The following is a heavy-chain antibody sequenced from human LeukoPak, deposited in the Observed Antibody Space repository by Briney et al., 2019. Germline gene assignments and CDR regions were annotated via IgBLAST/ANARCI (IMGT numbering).Heavy chain of an antibody. Sequence: PGGSLRLSCAASGFTFSSYGMHWVRQAPGKGLEWGAVISYDGSNKYYADSVKGRFTISRDNSKNTLYLQMNSLRAEDTAVYYCAKESQVPQGYYYYGMDVWGQGTTVTVSS. CDR1: GFTFSSYG. CDR3: AKESQVPQGYYYYGMDV. CDR2: ISYDGSNK. V-gene: IGHV3-30*18. D-gene: IGHD2-2*01. J-gene: IGHJ6*02.